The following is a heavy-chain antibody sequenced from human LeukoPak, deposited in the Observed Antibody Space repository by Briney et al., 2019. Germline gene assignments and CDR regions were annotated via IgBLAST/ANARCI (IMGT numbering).Heavy chain of an antibody. Sequence: GGSLRLSCAASGFTFNRYRMSWVRQAPGKELQWVANIKQDGSAKYYVDSVKGRFTISRDNAKNSLYLQMNSLRAEDTAVYYCARVEASGYDYGAFDYWGQGTLVTVSS. CDR1: GFTFNRYR. J-gene: IGHJ4*02. CDR2: IKQDGSAK. V-gene: IGHV3-7*01. D-gene: IGHD5-12*01. CDR3: ARVEASGYDYGAFDY.